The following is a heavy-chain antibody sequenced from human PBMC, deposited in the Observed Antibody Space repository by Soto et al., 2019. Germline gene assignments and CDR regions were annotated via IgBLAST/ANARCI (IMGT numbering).Heavy chain of an antibody. J-gene: IGHJ6*03. Sequence: SETLSLTCTVSGGSISSGGYYWSWIRQHPGKGLEWIGYIYYSGSTYYNPSLKSRVTISVDTSKNQFSLKLSSVTAADTAVYYCARGYGSGSYTLPNYYYMDVWGKGTTVTVSS. D-gene: IGHD3-10*01. CDR1: GGSISSGGYY. CDR2: IYYSGST. V-gene: IGHV4-31*03. CDR3: ARGYGSGSYTLPNYYYMDV.